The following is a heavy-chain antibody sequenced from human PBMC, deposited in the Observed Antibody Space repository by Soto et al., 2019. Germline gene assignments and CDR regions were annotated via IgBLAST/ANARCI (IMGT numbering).Heavy chain of an antibody. V-gene: IGHV4-39*01. CDR3: ARQEYYYDSTGYYSPYYYGMDV. CDR2: IYYSGST. J-gene: IGHJ6*02. CDR1: GGSISSSSYY. Sequence: ASETLSLTCSVSGGSISSSSYYWGWIRQPPGKGLEWIGSIYYSGSTFYNPSLKSRVTISVDTSTNQFSLRLSSVTAADTGVFFCARQEYYYDSTGYYSPYYYGMDVWGQGTTVTVSS. D-gene: IGHD3-22*01.